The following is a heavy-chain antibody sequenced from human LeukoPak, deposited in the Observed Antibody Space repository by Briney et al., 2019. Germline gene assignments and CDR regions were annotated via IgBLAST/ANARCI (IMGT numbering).Heavy chain of an antibody. CDR3: ARRTRYFDSSGFDS. CDR2: IYYSGNT. V-gene: IGHV4-59*08. Sequence: PSETLSLTCSVSGGSISPYYWSWIRQSPGKGLEWIGYIYYSGNTDYNPSLKSRVTISVDTAKNQFSLKLSSVTAADTAVYYCARRTRYFDSSGFDSWGRGTLVTVSS. CDR1: GGSISPYY. D-gene: IGHD3-22*01. J-gene: IGHJ4*01.